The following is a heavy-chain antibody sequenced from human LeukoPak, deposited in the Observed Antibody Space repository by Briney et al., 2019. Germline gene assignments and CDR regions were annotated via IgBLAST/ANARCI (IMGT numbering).Heavy chain of an antibody. V-gene: IGHV3-48*01. Sequence: GGTLRLSCAASGFTFSSFAMSWIRQAPGKGLEWVSYISSSSSTIYYADSVKGRFTISRDNAKNSLYLQMNSLRAEDTAVYYCARDRAGDRGGFDYWGQGTLVTVSS. CDR1: GFTFSSFA. CDR2: ISSSSSTI. D-gene: IGHD7-27*01. J-gene: IGHJ4*02. CDR3: ARDRAGDRGGFDY.